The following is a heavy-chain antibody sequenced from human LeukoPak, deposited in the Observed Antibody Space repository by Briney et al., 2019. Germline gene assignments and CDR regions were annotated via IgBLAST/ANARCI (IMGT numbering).Heavy chain of an antibody. J-gene: IGHJ5*02. D-gene: IGHD3-10*02. CDR2: VYSDGVA. Sequence: GGSLRLSCAAYGFTFSSCCINWVRQAPGKGLEWVSVVYSDGVAIYADSVKDRFNISRDNSKNMVYLEMNSLRAEDTAVYYCAKDRGPYVGIDNNWFDPWGQGTLVIVSS. V-gene: IGHV3-53*01. CDR3: AKDRGPYVGIDNNWFDP. CDR1: GFTFSSCC.